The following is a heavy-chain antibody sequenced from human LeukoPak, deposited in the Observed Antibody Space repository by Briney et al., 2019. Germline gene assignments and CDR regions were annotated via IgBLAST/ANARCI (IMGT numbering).Heavy chain of an antibody. CDR1: GFTFTTYW. J-gene: IGHJ4*02. V-gene: IGHV3-7*03. D-gene: IGHD2-15*01. CDR2: IQQDGTEK. Sequence: GGSLRLSCAASGFTFTTYWMSWVRQAPGKGLEWVANIQQDGTEKYYADSVKGRFTISRDNSKNTLYLQMNSLRAEDTAVYYCAKVPILGYCSGGSCRNFDYWGQGTLVTVSS. CDR3: AKVPILGYCSGGSCRNFDY.